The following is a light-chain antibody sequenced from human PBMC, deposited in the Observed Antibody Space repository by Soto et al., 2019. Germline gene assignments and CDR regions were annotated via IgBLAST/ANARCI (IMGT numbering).Light chain of an antibody. J-gene: IGKJ1*01. CDR2: DTS. CDR3: QQYANLPCT. CDR1: QDISNY. Sequence: DIQMTQSPSSLSASIGDRVTITCQASQDISNYLNWYQQKPGKAPKLLIYDTSNLETGVPSRFSGGGSGTSYVITISGLQPEDIATYYCQQYANLPCTFGRGTKVEVK. V-gene: IGKV1-33*01.